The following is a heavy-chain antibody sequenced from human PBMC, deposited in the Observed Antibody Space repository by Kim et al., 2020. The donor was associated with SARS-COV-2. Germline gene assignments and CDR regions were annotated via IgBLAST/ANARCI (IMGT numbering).Heavy chain of an antibody. CDR1: GYTFSSSP. D-gene: IGHD4-17*01. J-gene: IGHJ4*02. Sequence: ASVKVSCTASGYTFSSSPIHWVRQAPEQTLEWMGWSNTDNGDTKYSQKFQGRVAITRDTSASTAYMELSSLRSEDTAVYFCVREGESGDWGQGTLVTVSS. V-gene: IGHV1-3*04. CDR2: SNTDNGDT. CDR3: VREGESGD.